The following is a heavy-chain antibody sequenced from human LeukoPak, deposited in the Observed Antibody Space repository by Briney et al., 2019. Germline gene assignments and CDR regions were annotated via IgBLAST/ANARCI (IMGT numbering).Heavy chain of an antibody. Sequence: YPSETLSLTCTVSGGSISSYYWSWIRQPPGKGLEWIGYFSYSGSTNYNPSLKSRVTISVDTSKNQFSLKLTSVTAADTAVYYCARGSRDGYNYLDYWGQGTLVTVSS. D-gene: IGHD5-24*01. CDR2: FSYSGST. J-gene: IGHJ4*02. CDR1: GGSISSYY. CDR3: ARGSRDGYNYLDY. V-gene: IGHV4-59*01.